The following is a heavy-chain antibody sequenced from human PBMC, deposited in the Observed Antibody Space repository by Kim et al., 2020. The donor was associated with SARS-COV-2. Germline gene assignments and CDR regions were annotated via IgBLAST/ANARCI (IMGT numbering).Heavy chain of an antibody. Sequence: SETLSLTCTVSGGSISSSSYYWGWIRQPPGKGLEWIGSIYYSGSTYYNPSLKSRVTITVDTSKNQFSLKLSSVTAADTAVYYCARLASDGYNYVFDYWG. CDR3: ARLASDGYNYVFDY. CDR2: IYYSGST. J-gene: IGHJ4*01. CDR1: GGSISSSSYY. V-gene: IGHV4-39*01. D-gene: IGHD5-12*01.